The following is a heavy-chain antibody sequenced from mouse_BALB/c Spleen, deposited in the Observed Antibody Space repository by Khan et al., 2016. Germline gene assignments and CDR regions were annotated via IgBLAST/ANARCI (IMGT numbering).Heavy chain of an antibody. D-gene: IGHD2-3*01. J-gene: IGHJ4*01. CDR3: TNGGNYDGYYVEMDY. CDR2: IHTGSGGT. Sequence: QVQLKESGPELVRPSPSVNLSCKALGYSFTDYEMHWVKQPPVHGLEWIGTIHTGSGGTAYNQKFKGKATLTADKSSSPSYMELSSLTSEDSAVYYCTNGGNYDGYYVEMDYWGQGSSVTVSS. CDR1: GYSFTDYE. V-gene: IGHV1-15*01.